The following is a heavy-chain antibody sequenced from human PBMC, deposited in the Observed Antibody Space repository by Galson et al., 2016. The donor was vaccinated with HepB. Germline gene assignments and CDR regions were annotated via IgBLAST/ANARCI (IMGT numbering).Heavy chain of an antibody. D-gene: IGHD6-13*01. V-gene: IGHV1-69*13. Sequence: SVKVSCKVSGGTFSTYAISWVRRASGQGLECMGGIIPIFGTANYAQKFQDRVTITADESTSTAYMELNSLRSEATAVYYCARESGQQLTLGYWGQGTLVTVSS. J-gene: IGHJ4*02. CDR3: ARESGQQLTLGY. CDR1: GGTFSTYA. CDR2: IIPIFGTA.